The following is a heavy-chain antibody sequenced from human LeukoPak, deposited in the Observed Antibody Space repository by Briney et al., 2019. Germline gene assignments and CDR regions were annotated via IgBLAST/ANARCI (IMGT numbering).Heavy chain of an antibody. Sequence: PGGSLRLSCAASGFTFSTYSMNWVRQAPGKGLEWVSGIDSGSNNIHYADSVKGRFTISRDDAKNSLYLQMNSLRADDSAVHYCAKGIAGYLALDYWGQGTLVTVSS. J-gene: IGHJ4*02. CDR3: AKGIAGYLALDY. V-gene: IGHV3-48*01. CDR2: IDSGSNNI. D-gene: IGHD6-13*01. CDR1: GFTFSTYS.